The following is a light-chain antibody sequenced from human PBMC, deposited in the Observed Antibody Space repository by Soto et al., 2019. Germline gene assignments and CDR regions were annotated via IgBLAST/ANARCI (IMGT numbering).Light chain of an antibody. J-gene: IGLJ3*02. CDR1: TSNIGTNF. CDR2: SND. Sequence: QSILTQPPSASGAPGQRVTISCSGRTSNIGTNFVYWYQQFPGTAPKLLIYSNDQRPSGVPERFSASRSGTTASLVISRLRSEDEADYYCAAGDDSLNARVFGGGTKLTVL. V-gene: IGLV1-47*02. CDR3: AAGDDSLNARV.